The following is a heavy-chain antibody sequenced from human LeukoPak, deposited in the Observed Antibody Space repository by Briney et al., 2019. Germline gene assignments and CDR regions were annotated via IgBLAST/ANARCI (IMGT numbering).Heavy chain of an antibody. V-gene: IGHV3-30*02. J-gene: IGHJ5*02. D-gene: IGHD1-14*01. CDR1: GFTFSGHG. Sequence: GGSLRLSCAASGFTFSGHGMHWVRQAPGKGLERVTFIQYDGSIKFYADSVKGRFTISRDNSKNTLYLQMNSLSAEDTAVYYCAKDNPIEQVPGLGPGSWGQGTLVTVSS. CDR2: IQYDGSIK. CDR3: AKDNPIEQVPGLGPGS.